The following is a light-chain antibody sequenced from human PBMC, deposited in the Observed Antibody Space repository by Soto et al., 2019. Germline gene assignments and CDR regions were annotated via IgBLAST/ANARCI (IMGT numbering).Light chain of an antibody. V-gene: IGKV1-5*01. Sequence: DIQMAQSPSTLSASVGDRVTITCRASQSIRSWLAWYQQKPGKAPKLLIYDASSLESGVPSRFSGRGSGTEFTLTISSLQPDDFATYYCQQYNSYLWTFGQGTKVEIK. CDR1: QSIRSW. CDR2: DAS. CDR3: QQYNSYLWT. J-gene: IGKJ1*01.